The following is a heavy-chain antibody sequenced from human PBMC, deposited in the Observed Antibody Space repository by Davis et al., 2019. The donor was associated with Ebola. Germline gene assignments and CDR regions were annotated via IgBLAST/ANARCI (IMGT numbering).Heavy chain of an antibody. J-gene: IGHJ6*03. CDR3: ARDSGAAAAEYYYYMDV. CDR1: GGTFSSYA. V-gene: IGHV1-8*02. Sequence: ASVKVSCRASGGTFSSYAISWVRQAPGQGLEWMGWMNPNSGNTGYAQKFQGRVTMTRNTSISTAYMELSSLRSEDTAVYYCARDSGAAAAEYYYYMDVWGKGTTVTVSS. D-gene: IGHD6-13*01. CDR2: MNPNSGNT.